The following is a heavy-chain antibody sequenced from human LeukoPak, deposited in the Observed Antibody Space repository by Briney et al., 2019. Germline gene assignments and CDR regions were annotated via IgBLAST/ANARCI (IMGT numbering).Heavy chain of an antibody. CDR3: AGQGPYCSGGSCYPRWFDP. Sequence: ASVKVSCKASGYTFTSYDINWVRQATGQGLEWMGWMNPNSGNTGYAQKFQGRVTMTRNTSISTAYMELSSLRSEDTAVYYCAGQGPYCSGGSCYPRWFDPWGQGTLVTVSS. CDR2: MNPNSGNT. CDR1: GYTFTSYD. V-gene: IGHV1-8*01. D-gene: IGHD2-15*01. J-gene: IGHJ5*02.